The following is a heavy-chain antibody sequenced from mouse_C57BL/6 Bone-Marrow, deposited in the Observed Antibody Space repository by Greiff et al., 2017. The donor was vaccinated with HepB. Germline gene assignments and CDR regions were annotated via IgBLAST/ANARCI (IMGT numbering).Heavy chain of an antibody. CDR3: ARRDLRGYFDY. V-gene: IGHV1-50*01. Sequence: VQLQQPGAELVKPGASVKLSCKASGYTFTSYWMQWVKQRPGQGLEWIVGIDPSDSYTNYNQKFKGKATLTVDTSSSTAYMQLSSLTSEDSAVYYCARRDLRGYFDYWGQGTTLTVSS. D-gene: IGHD1-1*01. CDR1: GYTFTSYW. J-gene: IGHJ2*01. CDR2: IDPSDSYT.